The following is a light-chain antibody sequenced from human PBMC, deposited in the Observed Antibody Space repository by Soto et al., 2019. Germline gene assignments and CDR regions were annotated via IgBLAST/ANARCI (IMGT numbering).Light chain of an antibody. V-gene: IGLV2-23*02. CDR1: RSDVGSYDV. CDR2: EVA. CDR3: CSYAGSTTFWV. Sequence: QSALTQPASVSGSPGQSITISCTGTRSDVGSYDVVSWYQQHPGKAPQLIIYEVAQRPSGVSDRFSGSKSGSTASLTISGLQAEDEAHYFCCSYAGSTTFWVFGGGTKLTVL. J-gene: IGLJ3*02.